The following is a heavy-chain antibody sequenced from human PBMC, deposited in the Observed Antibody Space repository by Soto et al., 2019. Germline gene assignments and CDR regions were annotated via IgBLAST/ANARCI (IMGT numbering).Heavy chain of an antibody. CDR1: GGSFSGYY. Sequence: QVQLQQWGAGLLKPSETLSLTCAVYGGSFSGYYWSWIRQPPGKGLEWIGEINHSGNTNYNPSLKTRVTISLDTSKNQFSLKLSSVTAADTAVYYCASHNSDGSGYYYYYYGMDVWGQGTTVTVSS. D-gene: IGHD3-22*01. V-gene: IGHV4-34*01. J-gene: IGHJ6*02. CDR3: ASHNSDGSGYYYYYYGMDV. CDR2: INHSGNT.